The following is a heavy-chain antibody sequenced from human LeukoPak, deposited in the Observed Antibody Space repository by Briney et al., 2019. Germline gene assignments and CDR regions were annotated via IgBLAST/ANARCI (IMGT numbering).Heavy chain of an antibody. D-gene: IGHD3-22*01. CDR2: INPSGGST. V-gene: IGHV1-46*01. CDR1: GYTFTSYY. CDR3: ARTSGDYDSSGTLDY. J-gene: IGHJ4*02. Sequence: ASVKVSCKASGYTFTSYYMHWVRQAPGQGLEWMGIINPSGGSTSYAQKFQGRVTMTRDTSTSTVYMELSSLRSEDTAVYYCARTSGDYDSSGTLDYWGQGTLVTVSS.